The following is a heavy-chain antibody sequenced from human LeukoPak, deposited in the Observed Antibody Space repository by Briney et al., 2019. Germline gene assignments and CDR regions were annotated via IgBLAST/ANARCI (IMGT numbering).Heavy chain of an antibody. J-gene: IGHJ4*02. CDR3: ARGVAGNFDY. D-gene: IGHD6-19*01. Sequence: ASVKVSCKASGYTFTSYAMSWVRQAPGQGLEWMGWINTNTGNPTYAQGFTGRFVFSLDTSVSTTYLQINSLKAEDTAVYYCARGVAGNFDYWGQGTLVTVSS. V-gene: IGHV7-4-1*02. CDR1: GYTFTSYA. CDR2: INTNTGNP.